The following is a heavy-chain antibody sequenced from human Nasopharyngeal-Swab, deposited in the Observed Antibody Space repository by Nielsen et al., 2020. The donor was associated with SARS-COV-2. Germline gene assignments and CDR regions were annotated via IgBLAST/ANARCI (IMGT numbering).Heavy chain of an antibody. Sequence: SETLSLTCTVSGGAISSYHWSWVRHPPGKGLEWIGYIYYSGGTNYNRSLNSRVTISVDTSKNQFSLKLSSVTAADTAVDYCAREGYDTGAFDIWGQGTMVSVSS. CDR2: IYYSGGT. CDR3: AREGYDTGAFDI. CDR1: GGAISSYH. V-gene: IGHV4-59*01. D-gene: IGHD2-15*01. J-gene: IGHJ3*02.